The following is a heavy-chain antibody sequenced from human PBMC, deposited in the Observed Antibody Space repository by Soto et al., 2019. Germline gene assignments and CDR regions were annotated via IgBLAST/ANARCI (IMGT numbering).Heavy chain of an antibody. V-gene: IGHV3-74*01. D-gene: IGHD2-21*02. CDR1: GFTFDYYW. CDR2: LQTDGSHP. CDR3: ARVGDPDY. J-gene: IGHJ4*02. Sequence: DVHLVASGGGLVQPGGSLRLSCVASGFTFDYYWRHWVRQPPVEELMWASRLQTDGSHPDYAASVKGRFTISRDNAKNTLYLQMNNLRVEDTAVYYCARVGDPDYWGQGTLVTVSS.